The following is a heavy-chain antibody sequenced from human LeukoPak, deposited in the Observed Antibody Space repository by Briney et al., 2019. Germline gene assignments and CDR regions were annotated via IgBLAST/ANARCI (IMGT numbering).Heavy chain of an antibody. CDR1: GYTFTGYY. CDR3: ARSGPRDGYNRAIGY. V-gene: IGHV1-2*02. D-gene: IGHD5-24*01. J-gene: IGHJ4*02. CDR2: INPNSGGT. Sequence: GASVLLSCKASGYTFTGYYMHWVRQAPGQGLEWMGWINPNSGGTNYAQKFQGRVTMTRDTSISTAYMELSRLRSDDTAVYYCARSGPRDGYNRAIGYWGQGTLVTVSS.